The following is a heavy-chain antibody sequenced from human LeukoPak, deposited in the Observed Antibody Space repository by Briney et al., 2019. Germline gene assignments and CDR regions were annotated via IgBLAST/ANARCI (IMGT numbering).Heavy chain of an antibody. V-gene: IGHV4-4*09. CDR1: GGSITDHF. Sequence: PSETLSLTCTVSGGSITDHFWGWIRHTPGMGLEWIGHIYGSPTYNPPLKSRVTISDDTSENQIFLQMTSVTAADTAIYYCARRFRTSASGILHHDAYDIWGPGTEVIVSS. D-gene: IGHD3-10*01. CDR3: ARRFRTSASGILHHDAYDI. J-gene: IGHJ3*02. CDR2: IYGSP.